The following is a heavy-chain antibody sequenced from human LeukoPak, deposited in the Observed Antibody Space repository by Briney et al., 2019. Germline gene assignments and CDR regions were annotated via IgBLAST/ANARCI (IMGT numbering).Heavy chain of an antibody. D-gene: IGHD2-15*01. Sequence: PGGPLRLSCAASGFTFSSYAMTWVRQAPGKGLEWVSAISGSGGSTYYADSVKGRFTISRDNSKNTLYLQMNSLRAEDTAVYYCAKDPCSGGSCYSYYYMDVWGKGTTVTVSS. CDR1: GFTFSSYA. J-gene: IGHJ6*03. CDR2: ISGSGGST. V-gene: IGHV3-23*01. CDR3: AKDPCSGGSCYSYYYMDV.